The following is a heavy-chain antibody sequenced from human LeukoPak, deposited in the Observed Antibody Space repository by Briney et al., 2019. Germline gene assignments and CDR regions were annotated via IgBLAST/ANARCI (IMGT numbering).Heavy chain of an antibody. D-gene: IGHD2-15*01. CDR3: ARDGYCSGGSCYLENWFDP. J-gene: IGHJ5*02. CDR1: GYTFTSYG. Sequence: PRASVKVSCKASGYTFTSYGISWVRQAPGQGLEWMGWISGYNGNTNYAQKLQGRVTMTTDTSTSTAYMELRSLRSDDTAVYYCARDGYCSGGSCYLENWFDPWGQGTLVTVSS. V-gene: IGHV1-18*04. CDR2: ISGYNGNT.